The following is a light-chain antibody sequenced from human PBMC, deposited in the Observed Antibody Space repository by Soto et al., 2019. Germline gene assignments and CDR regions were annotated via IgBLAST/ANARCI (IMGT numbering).Light chain of an antibody. CDR3: QHYGSSTMFT. V-gene: IGKV3-20*01. J-gene: IGKJ2*01. CDR1: QSVDSSF. CDR2: GAS. Sequence: ENVLTQSPGTLSLAPGERATLSCRASQSVDSSFLAWYQHKPGQAPRLLIYGASSRATGIPDRFSGSGSGTDFTLTIRRLEPEDFAVYYCQHYGSSTMFTFGQGTKVDIK.